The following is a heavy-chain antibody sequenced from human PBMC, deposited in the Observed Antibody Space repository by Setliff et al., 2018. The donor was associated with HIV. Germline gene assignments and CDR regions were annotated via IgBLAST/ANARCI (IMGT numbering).Heavy chain of an antibody. Sequence: SETLXXXXAVSSASISNYXXXWIRQTPGKGLEWIGSIYTSGTTNYNPSLEGRITTSVDLSKNHFSLNLHSVTAADTAVYYCAIGDEYPGVFQSWGQGKVVTVSS. CDR2: IYTSGTT. J-gene: IGHJ5*02. CDR3: AIGDEYPGVFQS. D-gene: IGHD2-2*01. CDR1: SASISNYX. V-gene: IGHV4-4*09.